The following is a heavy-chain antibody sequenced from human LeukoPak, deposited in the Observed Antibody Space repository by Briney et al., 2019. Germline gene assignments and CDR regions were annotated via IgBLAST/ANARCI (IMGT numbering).Heavy chain of an antibody. Sequence: GGSLRLSCAAPGFTFDDYAMHWVRQAPGKGLEWVSLISGDGGSTYYADSVKGRFTISRDNSKNSLYLQMNSLRTEDTALYYCAKEYYYGLYYYGMDVWGQGTTVTVYS. CDR3: AKEYYYGLYYYGMDV. J-gene: IGHJ6*02. CDR1: GFTFDDYA. CDR2: ISGDGGST. D-gene: IGHD3-10*01. V-gene: IGHV3-43*02.